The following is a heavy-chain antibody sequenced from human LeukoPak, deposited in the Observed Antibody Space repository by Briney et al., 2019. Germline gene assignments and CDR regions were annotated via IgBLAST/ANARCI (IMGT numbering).Heavy chain of an antibody. CDR3: AKEMNDYADYFYMDV. D-gene: IGHD4-17*01. Sequence: TGGSLRLSCAASGLTFSSYAMHWVRQAPGKGLDWVAFIRYDGTKKYCADSVKGRFTVSRDNSKNTLYLQMNSLRAEDTAVYYCAKEMNDYADYFYMDVWGKGATVTVSS. J-gene: IGHJ6*04. CDR1: GLTFSSYA. CDR2: IRYDGTKK. V-gene: IGHV3-30*02.